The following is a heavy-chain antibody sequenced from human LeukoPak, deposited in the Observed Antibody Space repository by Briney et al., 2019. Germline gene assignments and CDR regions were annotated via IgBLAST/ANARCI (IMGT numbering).Heavy chain of an antibody. Sequence: GGSLRLSCAASGFTLSKYGMRCVRQAPGKGLEWVSAISTGGGSTYYAASVKGRFTISRDNSKNTLYLQLNSLRAEDTAVYYGAEDARAYVSGPLDYWGQGTLVTVSS. D-gene: IGHD3-10*01. V-gene: IGHV3-23*01. J-gene: IGHJ4*02. CDR2: ISTGGGST. CDR3: AEDARAYVSGPLDY. CDR1: GFTLSKYG.